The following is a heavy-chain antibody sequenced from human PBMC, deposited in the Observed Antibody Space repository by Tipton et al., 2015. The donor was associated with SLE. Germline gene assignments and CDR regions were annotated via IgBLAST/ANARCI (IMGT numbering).Heavy chain of an antibody. CDR3: ARGSPARSGYYYYYYMDV. V-gene: IGHV4-59*01. D-gene: IGHD2-2*01. Sequence: LRLSCAVSGRSFSSYFWSWVRQSPGKGLEWIGYIYYSGSTNYNPSLKSRVTISVDTSKNQFSLKLSSVTAADTAVYYCARGSPARSGYYYYYYMDVWGKGTTVTVSS. J-gene: IGHJ6*03. CDR2: IYYSGST. CDR1: GRSFSSYF.